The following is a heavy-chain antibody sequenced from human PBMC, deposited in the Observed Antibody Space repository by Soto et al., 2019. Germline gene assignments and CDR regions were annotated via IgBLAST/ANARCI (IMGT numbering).Heavy chain of an antibody. D-gene: IGHD3-3*01. CDR2: IKSKTDGGTT. CDR3: TTFPSHQTYYDFWSGYYTGEKYYFDY. J-gene: IGHJ4*02. V-gene: IGHV3-15*07. CDR1: GFTFSNAW. Sequence: GGSLRLSCAASGFTFSNAWMNWVRQAPGKGLEWVGRIKSKTDGGTTDYAAPVKGRFTISRDDSKNTLYLQMNSLKTEDTAVYYCTTFPSHQTYYDFWSGYYTGEKYYFDYWGQGTLVTVSS.